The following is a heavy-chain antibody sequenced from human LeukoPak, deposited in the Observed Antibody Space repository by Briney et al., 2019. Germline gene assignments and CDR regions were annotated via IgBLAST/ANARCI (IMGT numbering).Heavy chain of an antibody. V-gene: IGHV4-4*07. CDR2: IYTSGST. D-gene: IGHD3-10*01. Sequence: PSETLSLTCTVSGGSISSYYWSWIRQPAGKGLEWIGRIYTSGSTNYNPSLKSRVTMSVDTSKNQFSLKLSSVTAADTAVYYCARPIDNGSGSYYFDYWGQGTLVTVSS. J-gene: IGHJ4*02. CDR3: ARPIDNGSGSYYFDY. CDR1: GGSISSYY.